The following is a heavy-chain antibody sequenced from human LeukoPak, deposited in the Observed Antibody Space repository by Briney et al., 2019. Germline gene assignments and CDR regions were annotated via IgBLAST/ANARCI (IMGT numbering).Heavy chain of an antibody. CDR2: INHSGST. CDR3: AGAEGVAGYYDILTGYEP. CDR1: GGSFSGYY. J-gene: IGHJ5*02. V-gene: IGHV4-34*01. D-gene: IGHD3-9*01. Sequence: SETLSLTCAVYGGSFSGYYWSWIRQPPGKGLEWIGEINHSGSTNYNPSLKSRVTISVDTSKNQFSLKLSSVTAADTAVYYCAGAEGVAGYYDILTGYEPWGQGTLVTVSS.